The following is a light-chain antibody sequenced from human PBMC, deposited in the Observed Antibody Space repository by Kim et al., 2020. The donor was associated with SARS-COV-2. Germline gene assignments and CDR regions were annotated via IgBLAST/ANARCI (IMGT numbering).Light chain of an antibody. V-gene: IGKV1-39*01. Sequence: SESVGDRVTITCRASQSISNYLNWYQQKPGKAPKLLIYAASSLQTGVPSRFSGSGSGTDFTLTISSLQPEDFATYSCQQSYNTPYTFGQGTKLEI. J-gene: IGKJ2*01. CDR1: QSISNY. CDR2: AAS. CDR3: QQSYNTPYT.